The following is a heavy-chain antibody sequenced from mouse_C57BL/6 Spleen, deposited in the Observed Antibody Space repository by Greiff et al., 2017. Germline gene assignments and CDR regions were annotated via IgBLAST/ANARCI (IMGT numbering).Heavy chain of an antibody. CDR1: GFTFSSYT. CDR3: ARRWLQYYFDY. D-gene: IGHD2-3*01. V-gene: IGHV5-9*01. J-gene: IGHJ2*01. Sequence: EVQLVESGGGLVKPGGSLKLSCAASGFTFSSYTMSWVRQTPEKRLEWVATISGGGGNTYYPDRVKGRFTISSDNAKNTLYLQMSSVRSEETALYYCARRWLQYYFDYWGQGTTLTVSS. CDR2: ISGGGGNT.